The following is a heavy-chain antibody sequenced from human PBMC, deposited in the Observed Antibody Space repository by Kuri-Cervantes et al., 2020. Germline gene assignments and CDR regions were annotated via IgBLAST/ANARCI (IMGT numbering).Heavy chain of an antibody. D-gene: IGHD1-20*01. CDR1: GFTFSSYS. CDR2: ISSSSSYI. Sequence: GESLKISCAASGFTFSSYSMNWVRQAPGKGLEWVSSISSSSSYIYYADSVKGRFTISRDNAKNSLFLQMNSLRAEGTAVYYCARDVNQYKWNDLDFWGQGTLVTVSS. V-gene: IGHV3-21*01. CDR3: ARDVNQYKWNDLDF. J-gene: IGHJ4*02.